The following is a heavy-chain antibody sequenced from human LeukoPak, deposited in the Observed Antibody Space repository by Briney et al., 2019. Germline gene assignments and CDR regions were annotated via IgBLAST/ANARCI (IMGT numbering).Heavy chain of an antibody. CDR3: ARGGYYDILTGYTD. CDR2: INHSGST. J-gene: IGHJ4*02. D-gene: IGHD3-9*01. CDR1: GGSFSGYY. V-gene: IGHV4-34*01. Sequence: NPSETLSLTCAVYGGSFSGYYWSWIRQPPGKGLEWIGEINHSGSTNYNPSLKSRVTISVDTSKNQFSLKLSSVPAADTAVYYCARGGYYDILTGYTDWGQGTLVTVSS.